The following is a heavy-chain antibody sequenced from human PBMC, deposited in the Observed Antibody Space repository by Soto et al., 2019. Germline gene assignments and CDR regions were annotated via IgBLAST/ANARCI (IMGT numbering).Heavy chain of an antibody. CDR2: IYAAGTT. CDR1: GASIIGFY. V-gene: IGHV4-4*07. D-gene: IGHD1-1*01. J-gene: IGHJ5*02. Sequence: PAETLSLTCTVSGASIIGFYCICRGNSAVKGLEWIGRIYAAGTTDYNPSLKSRVMMSVDTSKKQFSLKLRSVTAADTAVYYCVRDGTKTLRDWFDPWGQGISVTVSS. CDR3: VRDGTKTLRDWFDP.